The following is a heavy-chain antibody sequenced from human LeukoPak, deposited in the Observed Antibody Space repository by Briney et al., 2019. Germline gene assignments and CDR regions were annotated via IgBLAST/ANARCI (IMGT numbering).Heavy chain of an antibody. CDR2: INPNSGGT. Sequence: ASVKVSCKASGYTFTGYYMHWVRQAPGQGLEWMGWINPNSGGTNYAQKFQGWVTMTRDTSISTAYMELSRLRSDDTAVYYCARPAYYDFWSGYYTTFDPWGQGTLVIVSS. D-gene: IGHD3-3*01. CDR1: GYTFTGYY. V-gene: IGHV1-2*04. J-gene: IGHJ5*02. CDR3: ARPAYYDFWSGYYTTFDP.